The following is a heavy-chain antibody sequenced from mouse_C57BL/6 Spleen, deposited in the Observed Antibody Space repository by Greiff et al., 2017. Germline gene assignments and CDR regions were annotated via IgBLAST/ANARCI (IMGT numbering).Heavy chain of an antibody. CDR3: ARGRLRNYAMDY. Sequence: QVQLQQSGAELVKPGASVKLSCKASGYTFTSYWMHWVKQRPGQGLEWIGMIHPNSGSTNYNEKFKSKATLTVDKSSSTAYMQLSSLTSEDSAVYYCARGRLRNYAMDYWGQGTSVTVSS. CDR1: GYTFTSYW. V-gene: IGHV1-64*01. J-gene: IGHJ4*01. D-gene: IGHD2-4*01. CDR2: IHPNSGST.